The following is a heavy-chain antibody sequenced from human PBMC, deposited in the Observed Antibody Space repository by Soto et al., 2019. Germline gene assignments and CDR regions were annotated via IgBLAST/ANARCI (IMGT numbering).Heavy chain of an antibody. V-gene: IGHV4-30-2*01. CDR1: GGSISSGGYS. J-gene: IGHJ5*02. Sequence: QLQLQESGAGLVKPSQTLSLTCAVSGGSISSGGYSWSWIRQPPGKGLEWIGYIYRSGSNSYNPSLESGVTISVDRSTNQFSLKLSSVSAADTAVYYCARVPGPWCQGDLVTV. CDR2: IYRSGSN. CDR3: ARVPGP. D-gene: IGHD3-10*01.